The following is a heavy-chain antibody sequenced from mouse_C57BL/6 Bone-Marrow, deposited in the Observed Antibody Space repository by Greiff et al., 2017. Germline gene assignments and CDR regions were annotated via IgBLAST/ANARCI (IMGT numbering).Heavy chain of an antibody. Sequence: EVKLVESGPGLVKPSQSLSLTCSVTGYSITSGYYWNWIRQFPGDKLEWVGYISYDGSNNYNPSLKKRISITRATSKNQFFLKLNAVTTEDTATYDCASEAHWDASGYFDYWGQGTTLTVSS. J-gene: IGHJ2*01. CDR1: GYSITSGYY. V-gene: IGHV3-6*01. CDR3: ASEAHWDASGYFDY. D-gene: IGHD4-1*01. CDR2: ISYDGSN.